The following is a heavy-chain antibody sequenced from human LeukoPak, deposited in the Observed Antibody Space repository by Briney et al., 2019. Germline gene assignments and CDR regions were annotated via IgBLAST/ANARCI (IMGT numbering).Heavy chain of an antibody. CDR2: MNPNSGNT. V-gene: IGHV1-8*02. CDR1: GYTFTSYD. CDR3: ARRRIAAAGNWFDP. J-gene: IGHJ5*02. D-gene: IGHD6-13*01. Sequence: GASVKVSCKASGYTFTSYDINWVRQATGQGLEWMGWMNPNSGNTGYAQKFQGRVTMTRNTSISTAYMELSSLRSEDTAVYYCARRRIAAAGNWFDPWGQGTLVTVSS.